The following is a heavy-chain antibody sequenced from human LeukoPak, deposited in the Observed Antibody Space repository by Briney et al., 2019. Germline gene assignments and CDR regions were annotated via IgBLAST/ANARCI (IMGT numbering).Heavy chain of an antibody. D-gene: IGHD1-26*01. V-gene: IGHV3-72*01. CDR2: TRNKANSYTT. CDR3: GRSGRYRPSDL. CDR1: GFILSDHY. J-gene: IGHJ5*02. Sequence: GGSLRLSCAASGFILSDHYIDWARQAPGKGLEWVGRTRNKANSYTTEYAASVKGRFTISRDDPKNLLYLQMNSLKSEDTAVYYCGRSGRYRPSDLWGQGTLVTVSS.